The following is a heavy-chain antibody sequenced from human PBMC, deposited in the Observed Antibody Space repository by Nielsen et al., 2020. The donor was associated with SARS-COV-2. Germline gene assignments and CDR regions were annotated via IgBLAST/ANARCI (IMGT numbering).Heavy chain of an antibody. CDR2: INWNSGSI. CDR3: AKAQAYDSSGYYSITYYFDY. Sequence: SLKISCAASGFTFDDYAMHWVRQAPGKGLEWVSGINWNSGSIVYADSVKGRFTISRDNAKSSLHLQMNSLRAEDTALYYCAKAQAYDSSGYYSITYYFDYWGQGTLVTVSS. D-gene: IGHD3-22*01. J-gene: IGHJ4*02. CDR1: GFTFDDYA. V-gene: IGHV3-9*01.